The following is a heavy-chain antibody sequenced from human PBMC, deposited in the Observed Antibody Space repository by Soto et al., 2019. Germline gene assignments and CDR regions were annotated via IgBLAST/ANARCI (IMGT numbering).Heavy chain of an antibody. CDR3: VRLQAADGDTDLTFDY. CDR1: GYRFTKYW. CDR2: IDPSNCYT. J-gene: IGHJ4*02. D-gene: IGHD6-13*01. Sequence: PWESLKISCKCPGYRFTKYWISWVRQIPGKGLEWMGRIDPSNCYTKYSLSFQDHVTISAEKSISTAYLQCSSLKAWDTAMYYYVRLQAADGDTDLTFDYWGQGTLVTVSS. V-gene: IGHV5-10-1*01.